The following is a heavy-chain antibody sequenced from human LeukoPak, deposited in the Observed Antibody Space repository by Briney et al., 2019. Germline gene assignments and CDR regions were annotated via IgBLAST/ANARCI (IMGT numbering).Heavy chain of an antibody. V-gene: IGHV1-46*01. D-gene: IGHD4-11*01. J-gene: IGHJ4*02. Sequence: ASVKVSCKASGYTFTAYYIHWVRHAPGQGLEYMGVINPSSENTSYTQKFQGRVTITADESTSTAYMELSSLRSEDTAVYYCARALDYSNYLDYWGQGTLVTVSS. CDR3: ARALDYSNYLDY. CDR1: GYTFTAYY. CDR2: INPSSENT.